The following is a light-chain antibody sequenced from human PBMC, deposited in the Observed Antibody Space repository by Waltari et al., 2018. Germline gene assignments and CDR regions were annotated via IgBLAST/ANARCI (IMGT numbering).Light chain of an antibody. CDR3: QQRSTWTPHT. CDR2: DAS. Sequence: EIVLTQSPATLSLSPGDTATLSCRASQSVGSYLAWYQQKPGQPPRLLIYDASNRATGVPARFRGSGSGTDFTLTISSLEAEDFAVYYCQQRSTWTPHTFDQGARLEIK. CDR1: QSVGSY. J-gene: IGKJ2*01. V-gene: IGKV3-11*01.